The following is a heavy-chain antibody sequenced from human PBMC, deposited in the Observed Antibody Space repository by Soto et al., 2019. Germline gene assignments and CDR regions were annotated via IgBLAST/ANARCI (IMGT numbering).Heavy chain of an antibody. D-gene: IGHD2-2*01. J-gene: IGHJ4*02. CDR1: GFTFSSYA. Sequence: QVQLVESGGGVVQPGRSLRLSCAASGFTFSSYAMHWVRQAPGKGLEWVAVISYDGSNKYYADSVKGRFTISRDNSKNTLYLQMNSLWAEDTAVYYCAKGPSSLTRFDYWGQGTLVTVSS. V-gene: IGHV3-30-3*01. CDR3: AKGPSSLTRFDY. CDR2: ISYDGSNK.